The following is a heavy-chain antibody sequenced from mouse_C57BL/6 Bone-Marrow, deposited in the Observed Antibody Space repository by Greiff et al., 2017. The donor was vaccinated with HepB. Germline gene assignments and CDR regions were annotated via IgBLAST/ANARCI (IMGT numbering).Heavy chain of an antibody. D-gene: IGHD1-1*01. J-gene: IGHJ3*01. CDR1: GFTFSDYG. V-gene: IGHV5-17*01. CDR2: ISSGSSTI. CDR3: ASPYYYGSSYFFAY. Sequence: EVQLVESGGGLVKPGGSLKLSCAASGFTFSDYGMHWVRQAPEKGLEWVAYISSGSSTIYYADTVKGRFTISRDNAKNTLFLQMTSLRSEDTAMYYCASPYYYGSSYFFAYWGQGTLVTVSA.